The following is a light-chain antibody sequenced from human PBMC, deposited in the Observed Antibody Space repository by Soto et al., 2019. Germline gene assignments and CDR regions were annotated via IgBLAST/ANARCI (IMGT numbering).Light chain of an antibody. J-gene: IGKJ4*01. CDR1: QSVSKY. CDR2: EAS. CDR3: QQRRNWPQIT. Sequence: EIVLTQSPATLSLSPGERATLSCRASQSVSKYLAWYQQKPGQAPRLLIHEASNRATGIPARFSGSGSGTDSPLTISSLEPEDFGVYYCQQRRNWPQITFGGGTKVEIK. V-gene: IGKV3-11*01.